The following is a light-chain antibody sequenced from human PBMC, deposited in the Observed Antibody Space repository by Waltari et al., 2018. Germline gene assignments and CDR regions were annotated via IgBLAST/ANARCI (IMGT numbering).Light chain of an antibody. CDR3: ATWDYTLDGQV. Sequence: QSVLTQPPSASGTPGQRVTISCSGSRSNIGAEVVNWYQVLPGTAPRLIIYGTDQRPAEVPGRFPRSKSGTSASLAISGLQSEDDADDYCATWDYTLDGQVFGGGTKLTVL. V-gene: IGLV1-44*01. J-gene: IGLJ3*02. CDR1: RSNIGAEV. CDR2: GTD.